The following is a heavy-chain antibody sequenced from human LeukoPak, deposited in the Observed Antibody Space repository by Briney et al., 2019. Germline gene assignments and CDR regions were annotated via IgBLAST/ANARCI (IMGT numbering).Heavy chain of an antibody. J-gene: IGHJ5*02. D-gene: IGHD6-13*01. CDR1: GGSFSGYY. V-gene: IGHV4-34*01. CDR2: INHSGST. Sequence: PSETLSLTCAVYGGSFSGYYWSWIRQPPGKGLEWIGEINHSGSTNYNPSLKSRVTISVDTSKNQFSLKLSSVTAADTAVYYCALVDSSWYWFDPWGQGTLVTASS. CDR3: ALVDSSWYWFDP.